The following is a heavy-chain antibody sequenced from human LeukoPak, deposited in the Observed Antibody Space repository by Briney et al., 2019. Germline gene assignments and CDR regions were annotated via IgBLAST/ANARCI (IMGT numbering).Heavy chain of an antibody. Sequence: GGSLRLSCAASGFTFSSYWMSWVRQAPGKGLEWVANIKQDGSEKYYVDSVKGRFTISRDNAKNSLYLQMNSLRAEDTAVYYCARLNCGGKRPTLNAFDIWGQGTMVTVSS. CDR1: GFTFSSYW. J-gene: IGHJ3*02. V-gene: IGHV3-7*01. CDR2: IKQDGSEK. D-gene: IGHD2-15*01. CDR3: ARLNCGGKRPTLNAFDI.